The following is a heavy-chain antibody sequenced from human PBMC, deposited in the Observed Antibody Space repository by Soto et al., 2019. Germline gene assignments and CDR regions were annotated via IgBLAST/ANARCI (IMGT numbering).Heavy chain of an antibody. CDR1: GFTFSSYW. J-gene: IGHJ4*02. CDR2: IKQDGSEK. CDR3: ARVPAVAPYYFDY. Sequence: PGGSLRLSCAASGFTFSSYWMSWVRQAPGKGLEWVANIKQDGSEKYYVDSVKGRFTISRDNAKNSLYLQMNSLRAEDTAVYYCARVPAVAPYYFDYWGQGTLVTVSS. D-gene: IGHD6-19*01. V-gene: IGHV3-7*01.